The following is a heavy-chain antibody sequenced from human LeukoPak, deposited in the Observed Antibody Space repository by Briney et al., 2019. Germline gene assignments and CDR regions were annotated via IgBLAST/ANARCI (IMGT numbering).Heavy chain of an antibody. CDR1: GGSLSTYY. D-gene: IGHD6-19*01. Sequence: PSETLSLTCSVSGGSLSTYYWTWTRQPPGKGLEWIGYIHQSGTTEFNPSLKSRVTMSPDTSRNQFSLRMSTVTAADTAVYYCSREQYIIGGSGWFGMDVWGHGTTVTVSS. CDR3: SREQYIIGGSGWFGMDV. CDR2: IHQSGTT. V-gene: IGHV4-59*12. J-gene: IGHJ6*02.